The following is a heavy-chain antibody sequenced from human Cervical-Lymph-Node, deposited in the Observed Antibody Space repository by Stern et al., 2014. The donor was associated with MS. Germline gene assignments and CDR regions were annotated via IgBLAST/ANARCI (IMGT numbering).Heavy chain of an antibody. CDR3: ARGGGYIFPSDWFDP. CDR2: IVPHTGGT. CDR1: GYTFIDYY. D-gene: IGHD5-24*01. J-gene: IGHJ5*02. Sequence: QDQLVQSGAEVRKPGASVKVSCKASGYTFIDYYIHWVRQDPGQGLEWMGRIVPHTGGTIYAQKFQDRVTITRDTSINTAYMEVSSLRSDDTAVYFCARGGGYIFPSDWFDPWGQGTLVTVSS. V-gene: IGHV1-2*06.